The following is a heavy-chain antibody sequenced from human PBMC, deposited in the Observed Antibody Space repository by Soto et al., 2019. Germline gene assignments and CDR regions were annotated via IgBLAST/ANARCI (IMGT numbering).Heavy chain of an antibody. CDR3: ARESDWPRGYFES. CDR1: GASIRTGYYF. D-gene: IGHD2-21*01. Sequence: PSEPLSPTSSVSGASIRTGYYFGTWIRQRPGEGLEWIGYISYSGSTNYNPSLESRITMSVDTSKNQFSLKLNSVTAADTAVYYCARESDWPRGYFESWGQGIQVTVSS. J-gene: IGHJ4*02. CDR2: ISYSGST. V-gene: IGHV4-31*03.